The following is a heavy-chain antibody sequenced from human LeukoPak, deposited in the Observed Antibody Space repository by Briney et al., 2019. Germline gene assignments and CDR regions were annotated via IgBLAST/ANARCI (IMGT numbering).Heavy chain of an antibody. CDR2: INHSGST. Sequence: PSETLSLTCAVYGGSFSGYYWSWIRQPPGKGLEWIGEINHSGSTNYNPSLKSRVTISVDTSKNQFSLKLSSVTAADTAVYYCARGKPVEGAIRRHPGTYYYYYYMDVWGKGTTVTVSS. CDR3: ARGKPVEGAIRRHPGTYYYYYYMDV. V-gene: IGHV4-34*01. J-gene: IGHJ6*03. CDR1: GGSFSGYY. D-gene: IGHD1-26*01.